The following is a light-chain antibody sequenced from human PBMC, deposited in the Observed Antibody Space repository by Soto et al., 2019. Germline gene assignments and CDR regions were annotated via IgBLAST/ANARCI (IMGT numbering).Light chain of an antibody. J-gene: IGKJ2*01. CDR1: QGVSSSS. CDR3: QHYGSSAPHT. CDR2: GAS. Sequence: EIVLTQSPGTLSLSPGERATLSCRASQGVSSSSLAWYQQKPGQAPRLLISGASSRATGIPDRFSGSGSGTDFTLTISRLEPKDFAVCYCQHYGSSAPHTFGQGPRLAI. V-gene: IGKV3-20*01.